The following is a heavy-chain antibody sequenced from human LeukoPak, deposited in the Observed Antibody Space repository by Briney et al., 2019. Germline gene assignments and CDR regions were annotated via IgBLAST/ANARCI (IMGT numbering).Heavy chain of an antibody. CDR2: IYTSGST. V-gene: IGHV4-61*02. CDR1: GGSISSGSYY. CDR3: ARLCEDDIVVGPDI. J-gene: IGHJ3*02. D-gene: IGHD2-21*01. Sequence: SETLSLTCTVSGGSISSGSYYWSWIRQPAGKGLEWIGRIYTSGSTNYNPSLKSRVTISVDTSKNQFSLKLSSVTAADTAVYYCARLCEDDIVVGPDIWGQGTMVTVSS.